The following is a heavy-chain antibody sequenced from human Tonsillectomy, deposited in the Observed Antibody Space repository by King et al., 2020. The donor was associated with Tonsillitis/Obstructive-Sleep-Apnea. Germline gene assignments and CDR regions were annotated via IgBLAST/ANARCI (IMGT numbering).Heavy chain of an antibody. CDR3: AKHIDYTRHYYYCMDV. CDR1: GGSVSSSDYY. D-gene: IGHD4-11*01. J-gene: IGHJ6*03. V-gene: IGHV4-39*01. Sequence: MQLQESGPGLVKPSETLSPTCTVSGGSVSSSDYYWGWVRQPPGKGLEWIGTIYYSGTTYYNPSLKSRVTISVDTSKNQFSLKLSSVTAANTAVYYCAKHIDYTRHYYYCMDVWGKGTTVTVSS. CDR2: IYYSGTT.